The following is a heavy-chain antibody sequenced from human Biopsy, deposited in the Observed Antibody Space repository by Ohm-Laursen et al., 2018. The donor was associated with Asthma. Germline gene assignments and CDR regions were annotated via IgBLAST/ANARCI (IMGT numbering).Heavy chain of an antibody. CDR1: VFTLGGYA. CDR2: ISPDGRSA. Sequence: SLRLSCTACVFTLGGYAMSWARQAPAKGREWVSTISPDGRSAHGPDSFRGRFTISRDNSRDTLYLQMRSLRADDTAVYYCVKDTVEDRGGYYTFDVWGQGTKVTVSS. J-gene: IGHJ3*01. D-gene: IGHD3-22*01. V-gene: IGHV3-23*01. CDR3: VKDTVEDRGGYYTFDV.